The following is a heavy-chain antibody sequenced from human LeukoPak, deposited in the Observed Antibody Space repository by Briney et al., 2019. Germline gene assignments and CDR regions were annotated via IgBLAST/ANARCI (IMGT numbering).Heavy chain of an antibody. CDR1: GGSISSYY. CDR2: IYYSGNT. V-gene: IGHV4-59*01. CDR3: AREPGSSSSSPGGMDV. Sequence: PSETLSLTCTVSGGSISSYYWSWIRQPPGTGLVWIGYIYYSGNTNYNPSLKSRVTISVDTSKNQFSLKLSSVTAADTAVYYCAREPGSSSSSPGGMDVWGQGTTVTVSS. D-gene: IGHD6-6*01. J-gene: IGHJ6*02.